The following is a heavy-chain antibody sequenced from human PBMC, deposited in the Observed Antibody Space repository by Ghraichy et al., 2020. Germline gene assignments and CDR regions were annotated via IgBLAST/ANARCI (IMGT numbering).Heavy chain of an antibody. Sequence: GGSLRLSCADSGFTFSSYGMSWVRQAPGKGLEWVSNIKQDGSEKYYVDSVKGRFTISRDNTKSSLYLQMNSLRAEDTAVYYCARDRGPNCLDYWGQGTLVTVPS. CDR2: IKQDGSEK. CDR1: GFTFSSYG. V-gene: IGHV3-7*01. J-gene: IGHJ4*02. D-gene: IGHD1-1*01. CDR3: ARDRGPNCLDY.